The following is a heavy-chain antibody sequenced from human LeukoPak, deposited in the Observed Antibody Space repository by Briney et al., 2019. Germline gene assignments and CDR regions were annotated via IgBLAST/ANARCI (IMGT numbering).Heavy chain of an antibody. D-gene: IGHD3-22*01. Sequence: PGGSLRLSCAASGFTFSSYAMSWVRQAPGKGLEWVSTISGSGGSTYYAGSVKGRFTISRDNSKNTLYLQMNSLRAEDTAVYYCAKGTTSGYYYGTFDFWGQGTLLTVSS. V-gene: IGHV3-23*01. J-gene: IGHJ4*02. CDR1: GFTFSSYA. CDR3: AKGTTSGYYYGTFDF. CDR2: ISGSGGST.